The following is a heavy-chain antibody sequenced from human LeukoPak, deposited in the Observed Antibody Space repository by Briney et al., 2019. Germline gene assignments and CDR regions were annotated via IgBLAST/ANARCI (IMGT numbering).Heavy chain of an antibody. CDR3: ARDPGQQWFDFFDY. CDR2: INSDGSST. CDR1: GLTFSSYW. Sequence: GGSLRLSCAASGLTFSSYWMHWVRQAPGKGLVWVSRINSDGSSTSYADSVKGRFTISRDNAKNTLYLQMSSLRAEDTAVYYCARDPGQQWFDFFDYWGQGTLVTVSS. J-gene: IGHJ4*02. D-gene: IGHD6-19*01. V-gene: IGHV3-74*01.